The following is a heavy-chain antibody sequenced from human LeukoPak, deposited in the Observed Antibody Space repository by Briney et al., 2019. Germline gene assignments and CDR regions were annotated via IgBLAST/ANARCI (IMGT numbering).Heavy chain of an antibody. Sequence: SETLSLTCTVSGGSISSYYWSWIRQPAGKGLEWIGRIYTSGSTNYNPSLKSRVTMSVDTSKNQFSLKLSSVTAADTAVYYCARDGSKDIVVVVAAIYFNLWGRGTLVTVSS. CDR1: GGSISSYY. V-gene: IGHV4-4*07. J-gene: IGHJ2*01. CDR2: IYTSGST. D-gene: IGHD2-15*01. CDR3: ARDGSKDIVVVVAAIYFNL.